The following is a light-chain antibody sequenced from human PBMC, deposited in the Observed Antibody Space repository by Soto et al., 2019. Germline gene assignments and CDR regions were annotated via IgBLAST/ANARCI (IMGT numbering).Light chain of an antibody. CDR1: ISDDGEENY. J-gene: IGLJ2*01. V-gene: IGLV2-8*01. CDR2: EVS. CDR3: SSFAGSPVV. Sequence: QSALTQPPSASGSPGQSVTITCSGTISDDGEENYVSWYQQHPGKVPKLILYEVSKRPSGVPDRFSGSRSGNTASLTVSGLQTEDEADYYCSSFAGSPVVFGGGTKVTVL.